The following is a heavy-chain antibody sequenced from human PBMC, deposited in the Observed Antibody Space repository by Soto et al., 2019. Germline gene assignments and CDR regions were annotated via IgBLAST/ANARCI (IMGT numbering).Heavy chain of an antibody. D-gene: IGHD3-10*01. CDR3: ARDSCSTPGNYLTDYTYEMDV. V-gene: IGHV5-10-1*01. CDR1: GYSFTNYW. J-gene: IGHJ6*02. Sequence: GESLKIACKGSGYSFTNYWITWVRQMPGKGRELLGRVDPTDSYSNYNPSFQGHVTISADKSISTAYLQWSSLAASDTAMFYCARDSCSTPGNYLTDYTYEMDVWGQGAMDTVS. CDR2: VDPTDSYS.